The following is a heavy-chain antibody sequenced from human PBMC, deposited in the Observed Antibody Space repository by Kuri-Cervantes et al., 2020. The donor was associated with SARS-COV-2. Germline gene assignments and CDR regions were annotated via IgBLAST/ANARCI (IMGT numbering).Heavy chain of an antibody. V-gene: IGHV3-23*01. Sequence: GESLKISCAASGFTFSSYAMHWVRQAPGKGLEWVSAISGSGGSTYYADSVKGRFTISRDNSKNTLYLQMNSLRAEDTAVYYCATNGGAIWGYFQHWGQGTLVTVSS. D-gene: IGHD3-16*01. CDR2: ISGSGGST. CDR1: GFTFSSYA. J-gene: IGHJ1*01. CDR3: ATNGGAIWGYFQH.